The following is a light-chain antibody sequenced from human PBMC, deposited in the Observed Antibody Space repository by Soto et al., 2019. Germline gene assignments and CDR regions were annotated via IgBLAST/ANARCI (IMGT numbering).Light chain of an antibody. Sequence: EIVLTQSPATLSLSPGQRATLSCRASESIGRYLAWYQQKPGQAPRLLIFDASNRATGLPARFSGSGSGTDFTLTTSRLEPEDFAVYYCQQYGSSPWTFGQGTKVDIK. V-gene: IGKV3-20*01. CDR1: ESIGRY. CDR3: QQYGSSPWT. J-gene: IGKJ1*01. CDR2: DAS.